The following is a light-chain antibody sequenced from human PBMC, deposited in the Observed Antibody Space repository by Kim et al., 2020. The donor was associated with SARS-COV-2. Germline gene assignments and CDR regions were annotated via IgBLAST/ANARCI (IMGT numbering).Light chain of an antibody. Sequence: DIQMTQSPSSLSASVGDRVTITCRASQSISSYLNWYQQKPGKAPKLLIYAASSLQSGVPSRFSGSGSGTDFTLTISSLQPEDFETYYCQQSYSTPRVTFGQGTKLEI. J-gene: IGKJ2*01. CDR2: AAS. V-gene: IGKV1-39*01. CDR3: QQSYSTPRVT. CDR1: QSISSY.